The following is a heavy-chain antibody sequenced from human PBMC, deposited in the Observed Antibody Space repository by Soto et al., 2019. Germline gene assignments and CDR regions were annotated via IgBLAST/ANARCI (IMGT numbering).Heavy chain of an antibody. V-gene: IGHV3-30*18. Sequence: GGSLRLSCAASGFTFRNFGMHWVRQAPGKGLEWVAVMSYDGRNEYYADSVKGRFTIFRDNSKDTLFLQMNSLKTEDTAVYYCAKANEGLWFGRFYWGHGTLVTVSS. CDR2: MSYDGRNE. J-gene: IGHJ4*01. CDR3: AKANEGLWFGRFY. D-gene: IGHD3-10*01. CDR1: GFTFRNFG.